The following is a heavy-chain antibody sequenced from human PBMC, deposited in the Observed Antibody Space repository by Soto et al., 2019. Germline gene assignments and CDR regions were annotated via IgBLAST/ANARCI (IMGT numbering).Heavy chain of an antibody. Sequence: SETLSLTCAVSGGSISSGGYSWSWIRQPPGKGLEWIGYIYHSGSTYYNPSLKSRVTISVDRSKNQFSLKLSSVTAADTAMYYCARAGGFGELLFQYNWFDPWGQGTLVTVSS. J-gene: IGHJ5*02. CDR1: GGSISSGGYS. CDR2: IYHSGST. V-gene: IGHV4-30-2*01. CDR3: ARAGGFGELLFQYNWFDP. D-gene: IGHD3-10*01.